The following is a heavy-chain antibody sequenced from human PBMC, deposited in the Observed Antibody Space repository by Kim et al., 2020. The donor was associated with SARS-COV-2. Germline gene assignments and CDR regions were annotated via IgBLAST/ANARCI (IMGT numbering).Heavy chain of an antibody. Sequence: YNSSLKSRVIISVDTSKNHFSLKLTSVTAADAAVYYCARLAPGHYYFGMDVWGQGTTVTVSS. V-gene: IGHV4-34*01. J-gene: IGHJ6*02. CDR3: ARLAPGHYYFGMDV.